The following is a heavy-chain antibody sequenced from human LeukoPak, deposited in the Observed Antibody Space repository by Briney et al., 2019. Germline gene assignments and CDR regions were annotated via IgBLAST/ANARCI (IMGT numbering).Heavy chain of an antibody. V-gene: IGHV3-23*02. CDR2: MCGSGYYT. Sequence: QSGGSLTLSCTASGFTFSIFAMSWVRQAPGKGLEWVWYMCGSGYYTYYVESVKSRFTISKDNSKNTPSLHMTILRAHDRVVYYSAKMGGQRLYECCMDGRGRGATVTVSP. D-gene: IGHD5/OR15-5a*01. CDR1: GFTFSIFA. J-gene: IGHJ6*04. CDR3: AKMGGQRLYECCMDG.